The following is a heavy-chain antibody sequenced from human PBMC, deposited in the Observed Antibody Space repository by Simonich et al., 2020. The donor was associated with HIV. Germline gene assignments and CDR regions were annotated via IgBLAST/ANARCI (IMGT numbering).Heavy chain of an antibody. CDR2: INHSGST. V-gene: IGHV4-34*01. Sequence: QVQLQQWGAGLLKPSETLSLTCAVYGGSFSDYYWSWIRQPPGKGLEWIGEINHSGSTIYNPSLKSRFTISVDTSKNQFSLKLSSVTAADTAVYYCARGNAFDIWGQGTMVTVSS. J-gene: IGHJ3*02. CDR3: ARGNAFDI. CDR1: GGSFSDYY.